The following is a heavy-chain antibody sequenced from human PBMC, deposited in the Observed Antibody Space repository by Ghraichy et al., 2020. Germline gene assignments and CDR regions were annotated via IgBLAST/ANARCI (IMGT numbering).Heavy chain of an antibody. J-gene: IGHJ4*02. CDR1: GFTFSSYS. Sequence: GGSLRLSCAASGFTFSSYSMNWVRQAPGKGLEWVSYISSSSSTIYYADSVKGRFTISRDNAKNSLYLQMNSLRDEDTAVYYCARASITIFGVVKRYFDYWGQGTLVTVSS. D-gene: IGHD3-3*01. CDR2: ISSSSSTI. V-gene: IGHV3-48*02. CDR3: ARASITIFGVVKRYFDY.